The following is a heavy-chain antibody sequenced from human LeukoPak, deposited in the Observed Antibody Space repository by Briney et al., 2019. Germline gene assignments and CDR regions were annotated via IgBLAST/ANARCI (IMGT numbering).Heavy chain of an antibody. J-gene: IGHJ4*02. V-gene: IGHV3-48*03. CDR2: MSSSGSMT. CDR3: AKVNCSSTSCRARFLDY. Sequence: PGGSLRLSCAASGFSFSNYEMSWVRQTPGKGLEWVSYMSSSGSMTWYADSVKGRFTISRDNSKNTLYLQMNSLRAEDTAVYYCAKVNCSSTSCRARFLDYWGQGTLVTVSS. CDR1: GFSFSNYE. D-gene: IGHD2-2*01.